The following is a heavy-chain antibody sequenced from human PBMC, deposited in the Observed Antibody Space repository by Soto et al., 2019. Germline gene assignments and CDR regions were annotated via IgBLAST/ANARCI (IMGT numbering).Heavy chain of an antibody. Sequence: PSESLSLTCTVAGRSTSSGGYDWSWILQHPGKGLEWIGYIYYSGSTYYNPSLKSRVTISVDTSKNQFSLKLSSVTAADTAVYYCARDGEIYSWGLEALVTISS. J-gene: IGHJ4*01. V-gene: IGHV4-31*03. D-gene: IGHD3-10*01. CDR2: IYYSGST. CDR1: GRSTSSGGYD. CDR3: ARDGEIYS.